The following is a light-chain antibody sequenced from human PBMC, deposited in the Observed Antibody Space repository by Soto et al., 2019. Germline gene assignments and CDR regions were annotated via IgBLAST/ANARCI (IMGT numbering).Light chain of an antibody. Sequence: DIVMTQSPLSLPVTPGEPASISCRSSQSLLHSNGYNYLDWYLQKPGQSPQLRIYLGSYRASGVPDRFSGSGSGTDFTLKISRVEAEDVGIYYCMHALQTPLSFGGGTKVEIK. CDR3: MHALQTPLS. CDR2: LGS. CDR1: QSLLHSNGYNY. J-gene: IGKJ4*01. V-gene: IGKV2-28*01.